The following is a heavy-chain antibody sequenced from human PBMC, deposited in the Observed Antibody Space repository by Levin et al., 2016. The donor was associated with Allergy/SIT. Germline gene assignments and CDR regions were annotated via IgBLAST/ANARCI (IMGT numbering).Heavy chain of an antibody. Sequence: WIRQPPGKGLEWVGRIKTKNDGGAADYAAPVKGRFTISRDDSRNTLYLQMSSLKTEDTAVYYCTTLTTVTTAHGTSGVWGQGTTVTVSS. CDR3: TTLTTVTTAHGTSGV. D-gene: IGHD4-17*01. V-gene: IGHV3-15*01. CDR2: IKTKNDGGAA. J-gene: IGHJ6*02.